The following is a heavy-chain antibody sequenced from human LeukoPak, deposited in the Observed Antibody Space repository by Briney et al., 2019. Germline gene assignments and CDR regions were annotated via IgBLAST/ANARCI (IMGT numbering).Heavy chain of an antibody. V-gene: IGHV1-69*04. CDR2: IIPILGIA. CDR1: GGTFSSYA. D-gene: IGHD2-15*01. J-gene: IGHJ6*02. Sequence: SVKVSCKASGGTFSSYAISWVRQAPGQGLGWMGRIIPILGIANYAQKFQGRVTITADKSTSTAYMELSSLRSEDTAVYYCARIYCSGGSCYPPYYGMDVWGQGTTVTVSS. CDR3: ARIYCSGGSCYPPYYGMDV.